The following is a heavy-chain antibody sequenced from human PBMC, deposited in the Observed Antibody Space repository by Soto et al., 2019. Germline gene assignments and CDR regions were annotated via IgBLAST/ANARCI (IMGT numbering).Heavy chain of an antibody. Sequence: GGSLRLSCAASGFTFSSYGMHWVRQAPGKGLEWVAVIWYDGSNKYYADSVKGRFTISRDNSKNTLYLQMNSLRAEDTAVYYCARDPSIAAAEYYYYGMDVWGQGTTVTVSS. CDR3: ARDPSIAAAEYYYYGMDV. CDR1: GFTFSSYG. J-gene: IGHJ6*02. D-gene: IGHD6-25*01. CDR2: IWYDGSNK. V-gene: IGHV3-33*01.